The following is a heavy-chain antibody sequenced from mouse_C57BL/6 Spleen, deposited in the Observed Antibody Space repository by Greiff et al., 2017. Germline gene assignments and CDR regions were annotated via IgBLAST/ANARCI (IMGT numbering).Heavy chain of an antibody. D-gene: IGHD4-1*01. Sequence: VQLKESGAELARPGASVKIPCKASGYTFTDYNMDWVKQSHGKSLEWIGDINPNNGGTIYNQKFKGKATLTVDKASSTAYMELRSLTSEDTAVYYGARKRLGNYFDYWGQGTTLTVSS. CDR1: GYTFTDYN. CDR2: INPNNGGT. V-gene: IGHV1-18*01. CDR3: ARKRLGNYFDY. J-gene: IGHJ2*01.